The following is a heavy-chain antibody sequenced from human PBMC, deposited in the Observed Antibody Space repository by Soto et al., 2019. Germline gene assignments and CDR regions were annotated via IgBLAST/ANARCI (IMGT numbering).Heavy chain of an antibody. Sequence: GGSLRLSCAASGFTFSSYSMNWVRQAPGKGLEWVSSIRSSSSYIYYADSAKGRFTISRDNAKNSLYLQMNSLRAEDTAVYYCARGSTFTYYYDSSGYYIFDFWGQGTLVTVSS. CDR3: ARGSTFTYYYDSSGYYIFDF. V-gene: IGHV3-21*01. CDR2: IRSSSSYI. CDR1: GFTFSSYS. D-gene: IGHD3-22*01. J-gene: IGHJ4*02.